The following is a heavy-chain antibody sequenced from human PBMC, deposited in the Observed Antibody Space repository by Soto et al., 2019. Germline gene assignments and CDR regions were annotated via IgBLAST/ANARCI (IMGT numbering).Heavy chain of an antibody. V-gene: IGHV3-23*01. D-gene: IGHD5-18*01. Sequence: GSLRLSCAASGFTFSSYAMSWVRQAPGKGLEWVSAISGSGGSTYYADSVKGRFTISRDNPKNTLYLQMNSLRAEDTAVYYCATGIKAVVRSWYFDLWGRGTLVTVSS. CDR3: ATGIKAVVRSWYFDL. CDR2: ISGSGGST. CDR1: GFTFSSYA. J-gene: IGHJ2*01.